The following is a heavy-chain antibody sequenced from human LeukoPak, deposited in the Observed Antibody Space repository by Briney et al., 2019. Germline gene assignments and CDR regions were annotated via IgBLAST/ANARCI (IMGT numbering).Heavy chain of an antibody. CDR3: GLGLGSGTYLNY. J-gene: IGHJ4*02. Sequence: SETLSLTCTVSGGSISSYYWSWIRQPPGKGLEWIGYVYYSGNTNYNPSLKSRVTISVDTSKNQFSLKLSSVTAADTAVYYCGLGLGSGTYLNYWGQGTLVTVSS. V-gene: IGHV4-59*08. CDR2: VYYSGNT. CDR1: GGSISSYY. D-gene: IGHD3-10*01.